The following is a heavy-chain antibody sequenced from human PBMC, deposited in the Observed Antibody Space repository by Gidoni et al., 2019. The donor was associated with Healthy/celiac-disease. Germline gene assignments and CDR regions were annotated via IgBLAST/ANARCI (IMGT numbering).Heavy chain of an antibody. D-gene: IGHD2-15*01. CDR2: INAGNGNT. Sequence: QAQLVQSGAEVPKPGASVKVSCKAPGYTFTSYAMHWVRQAPGQRLEWMGWINAGNGNTKYSQKFQGRVTITRDTSASTAYMELSSLRSEDTAVYYCARDYCSGGSCYGLDAFDIWGQGTMVTVSS. CDR3: ARDYCSGGSCYGLDAFDI. CDR1: GYTFTSYA. J-gene: IGHJ3*02. V-gene: IGHV1-3*01.